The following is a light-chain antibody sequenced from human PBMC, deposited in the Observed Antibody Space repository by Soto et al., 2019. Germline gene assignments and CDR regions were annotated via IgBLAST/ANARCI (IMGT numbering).Light chain of an antibody. V-gene: IGLV2-18*01. CDR3: SLYTSSSTWV. J-gene: IGLJ3*02. CDR1: SSDVGSYNR. CDR2: EVS. Sequence: QSALTQPPSVSGSPGQSVTISCTGTSSDVGSYNRVSWYQQPLGTAPKLMIYEVSNRPSGVPDRFSGSKSGNTASLTISGLQAEDEADYYCSLYTSSSTWVFGGGTKLTVL.